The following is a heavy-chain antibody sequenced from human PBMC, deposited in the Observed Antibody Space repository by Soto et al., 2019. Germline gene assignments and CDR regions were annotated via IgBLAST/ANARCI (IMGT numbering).Heavy chain of an antibody. V-gene: IGHV3-21*01. CDR2: IGSSSTYI. CDR3: ATNVVATTRALDI. Sequence: PGGSLRLSCAASGRTFSSNSMNWVRQAPGKGLEWVSYIGSSSTYIYYADSVKGRFTISRDNAKNSLYLQMHSLRAEDTAVYYCATNVVATTRALDIWGQGTMVTVSS. J-gene: IGHJ3*02. D-gene: IGHD1-1*01. CDR1: GRTFSSNS.